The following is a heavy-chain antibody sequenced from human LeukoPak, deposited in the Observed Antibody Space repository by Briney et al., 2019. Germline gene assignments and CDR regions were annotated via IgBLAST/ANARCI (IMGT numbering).Heavy chain of an antibody. V-gene: IGHV1-18*01. CDR2: ISAYNGNT. J-gene: IGHJ4*02. Sequence: ASVKVSCKASGYTFTSYGISWVRQAPGQGLEWMGWISAYNGNTNCAQKLQGRVTMTTDTSTSTAYMELRSLRSDDTAVYYCARSDCSSTSCPGKIWGQGTLVTVSS. CDR3: ARSDCSSTSCPGKI. D-gene: IGHD2-2*01. CDR1: GYTFTSYG.